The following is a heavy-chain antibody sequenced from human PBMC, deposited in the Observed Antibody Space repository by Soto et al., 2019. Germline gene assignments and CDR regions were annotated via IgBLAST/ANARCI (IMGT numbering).Heavy chain of an antibody. Sequence: QVQLQESGPGLVKPSQTLSLTCTVSGGSISSGDYYWSWIRQPPGKGLEWIGYIYYSGSTYYNPSLKSRVTISVDTSKNQFSLKLSSVTAADTAVYYCARPRFGDYGDYIDAFDIWGQGTMVTVSS. V-gene: IGHV4-30-4*01. D-gene: IGHD4-17*01. J-gene: IGHJ3*02. CDR1: GGSISSGDYY. CDR3: ARPRFGDYGDYIDAFDI. CDR2: IYYSGST.